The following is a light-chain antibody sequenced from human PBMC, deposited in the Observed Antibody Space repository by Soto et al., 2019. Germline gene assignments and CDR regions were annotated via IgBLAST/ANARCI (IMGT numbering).Light chain of an antibody. V-gene: IGKV1-9*01. Sequence: DIQLTQSPSFLSASVGDRVTITCRASQGISSYLAWYQQKPGKAPKLLIYAASTLQSGVPSRFSGSGSGTEFTLTISSLQPEDFATYYCQQLNSYPIPFGQGTRLESK. CDR3: QQLNSYPIP. CDR1: QGISSY. J-gene: IGKJ5*01. CDR2: AAS.